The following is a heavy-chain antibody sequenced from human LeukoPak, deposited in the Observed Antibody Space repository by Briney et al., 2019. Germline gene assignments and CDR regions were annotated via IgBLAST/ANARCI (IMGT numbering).Heavy chain of an antibody. CDR3: ARDWNNDYFDY. CDR2: IWYDGSNK. V-gene: IGHV3-33*01. Sequence: GRSLRLSCAASGFTFSNYGMHWVRQAPGKGLEWVAVIWYDGSNKYYADSVKGRFTISRDNSKNTLYLQMNSLRAEDTAVYYCARDWNNDYFDYWGQGTLVTVSS. CDR1: GFTFSNYG. J-gene: IGHJ4*02. D-gene: IGHD1/OR15-1a*01.